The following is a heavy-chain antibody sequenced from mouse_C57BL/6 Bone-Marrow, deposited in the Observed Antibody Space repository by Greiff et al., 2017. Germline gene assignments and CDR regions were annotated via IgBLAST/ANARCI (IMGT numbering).Heavy chain of an antibody. J-gene: IGHJ2*01. CDR1: GSTFSNYW. V-gene: IGHV6-3*01. CDR2: IRLKSDNYAT. CDR3: TDFNY. Sequence: EVKLVESGGGLVQPGGSMKLSCVASGSTFSNYWMNWVRQSPEKGLEWVAQIRLKSDNYATHYAESVKGRFTISGDDSKSSVYLQMNNLRAEDTGIYYCTDFNYWGQGTTLTVSS.